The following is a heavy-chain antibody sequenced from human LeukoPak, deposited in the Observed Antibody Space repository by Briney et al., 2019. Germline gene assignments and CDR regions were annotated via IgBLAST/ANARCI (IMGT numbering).Heavy chain of an antibody. CDR1: ARSISSYY. CDR2: IYYSVST. J-gene: IGHJ4*02. CDR3: ARQSTTVTSRFDY. Sequence: PSETLSLTSTVSARSISSYYWSWIRQPPGKGLEWNGYIYYSVSTNFNPSFKRRFTISVDPPKDQSSLKRTSVTAANTAVYYCARQSTTVTSRFDYWGQGTLVTVSS. V-gene: IGHV4-59*08. D-gene: IGHD4-17*01.